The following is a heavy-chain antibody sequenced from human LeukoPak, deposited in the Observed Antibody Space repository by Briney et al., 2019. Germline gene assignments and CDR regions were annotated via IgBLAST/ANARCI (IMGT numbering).Heavy chain of an antibody. Sequence: SVKVSCKASGGTFSSYAISWVRQAPGQGLEWMGGIIPIFGTANYAQKFQGRATITTDESTSTAYMELSSLRSEDTAVYYCARLDSSGYYFGVDAFDIWGQGTMVTVSS. CDR3: ARLDSSGYYFGVDAFDI. D-gene: IGHD3-22*01. J-gene: IGHJ3*02. CDR1: GGTFSSYA. V-gene: IGHV1-69*05. CDR2: IIPIFGTA.